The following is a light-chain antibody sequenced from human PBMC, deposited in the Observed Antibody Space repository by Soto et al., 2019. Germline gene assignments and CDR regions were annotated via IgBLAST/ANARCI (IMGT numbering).Light chain of an antibody. J-gene: IGLJ2*01. V-gene: IGLV2-23*01. CDR2: EGS. Sequence: QSALTQPASVSGSPGQSITISCTGTSSDVGSYNSVSWYQQHPGKSPKLMIYEGSKRPSGFSNRFSGSKSGYTASLTISGLQAEDEADYYCVSYAGSDTLLFGGGTKLTVL. CDR1: SSDVGSYNS. CDR3: VSYAGSDTLL.